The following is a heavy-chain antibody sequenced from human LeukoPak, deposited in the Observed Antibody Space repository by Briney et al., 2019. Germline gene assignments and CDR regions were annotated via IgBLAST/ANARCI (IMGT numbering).Heavy chain of an antibody. CDR1: GFTFSGFG. Sequence: GGSLKLSLAASGFTFSGFGMHWVRQAPGKGLGWVAYIHTDQTIQYYADSVKGRFTISRDNSKNTLYLQMKTLRSEDTAVYYCGYYISGSYSTPDSWGQGTQVTVSS. CDR3: GYYISGSYSTPDS. J-gene: IGHJ5*01. CDR2: IHTDQTIQ. D-gene: IGHD3-10*01. V-gene: IGHV3-30*02.